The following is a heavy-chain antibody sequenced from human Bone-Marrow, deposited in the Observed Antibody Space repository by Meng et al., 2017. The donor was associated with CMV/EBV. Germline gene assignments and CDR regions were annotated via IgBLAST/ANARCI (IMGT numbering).Heavy chain of an antibody. CDR3: ARDQGGAAMDWFDP. CDR1: GGSISSYY. J-gene: IGHJ5*02. V-gene: IGHV4-59*12. D-gene: IGHD2-2*01. Sequence: SETLSLTCTVSGGSISSYYWSWIRQPPGKGLEWIGYIYYSGSTNYNPSLKSRVTISVDTSKNQFSLKLSSVTAADTAVYYCARDQGGAAMDWFDPWGQGTLVTVSS. CDR2: IYYSGST.